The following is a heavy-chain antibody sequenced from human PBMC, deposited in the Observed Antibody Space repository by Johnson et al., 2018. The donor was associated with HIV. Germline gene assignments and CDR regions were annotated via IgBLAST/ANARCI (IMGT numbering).Heavy chain of an antibody. Sequence: VQLVESGGGVVQPGGSLRLSCAASGFTFSNACMSWVRQAPGKGLEWVGRIKTKTDRGTTDYPAPVKGRFTISRDDSKNTLYLQMNSLKIEDTAVYYCTSVSSGWYGGAFDIWGQGTMVTVSS. CDR2: IKTKTDRGTT. V-gene: IGHV3-15*01. D-gene: IGHD6-19*01. J-gene: IGHJ3*02. CDR3: TSVSSGWYGGAFDI. CDR1: GFTFSNAC.